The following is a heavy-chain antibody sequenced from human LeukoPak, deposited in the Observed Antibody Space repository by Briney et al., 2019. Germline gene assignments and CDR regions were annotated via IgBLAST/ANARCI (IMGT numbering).Heavy chain of an antibody. CDR2: INHSGST. CDR3: ARSKVATTYYYYYYMDV. Sequence: PSETLSLTCAVYGGSFSGYYWSWIRQPPGEGLEWIGEINHSGSTNYNPSLKSRVAISVDTSKNQFSLKLSSVAAADTAVYYCARSKVATTYYYYYYMDVWGKGTTVTVSS. CDR1: GGSFSGYY. V-gene: IGHV4-34*01. D-gene: IGHD5-12*01. J-gene: IGHJ6*03.